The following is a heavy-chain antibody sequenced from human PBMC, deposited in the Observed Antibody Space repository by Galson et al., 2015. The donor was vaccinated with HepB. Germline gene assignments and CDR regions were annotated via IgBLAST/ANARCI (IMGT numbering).Heavy chain of an antibody. CDR3: ATSALYYDFWSGYRFDY. Sequence: SLRLSCAASGFTFSSYWMHWVRQAPGKGLVWVSRINSDGSSTSYADSVKGRFTISRDNAKNTLYLQMNSLGAEDTAVYYCATSALYYDFWSGYRFDYWGQGTLVTVSS. V-gene: IGHV3-74*01. CDR1: GFTFSSYW. J-gene: IGHJ4*02. D-gene: IGHD3-3*01. CDR2: INSDGSST.